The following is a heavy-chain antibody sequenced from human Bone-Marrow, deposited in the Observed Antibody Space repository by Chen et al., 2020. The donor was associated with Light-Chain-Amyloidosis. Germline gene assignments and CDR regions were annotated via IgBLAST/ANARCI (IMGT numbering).Heavy chain of an antibody. CDR1: GGSISSSSYY. CDR2: IYYSGST. V-gene: IGHV4-39*01. D-gene: IGHD6-13*01. Sequence: QLQLQESGPGLVKPSETLSLTCTVSGGSISSSSYYWGWIRQPPGKGLEWIGSIYYSGSTYYNPSLKSRVTISVDTSKNQFSLKLSSVTAADTAVYYCSRQYSSSGLDYWGQGTLVTVSS. J-gene: IGHJ4*02. CDR3: SRQYSSSGLDY.